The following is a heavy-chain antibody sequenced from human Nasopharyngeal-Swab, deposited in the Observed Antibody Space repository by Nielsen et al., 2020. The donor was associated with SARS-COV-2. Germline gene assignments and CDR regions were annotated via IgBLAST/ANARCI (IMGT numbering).Heavy chain of an antibody. CDR3: ARALGDYYDSSVATGPDAFDI. Sequence: ASVKVSCKASGYTFTSYYMHWVRQAPGQGLEWMGIINPSGGSTSYAQKFQGRVTITRDTSTSTVYMELSSLRSEDTAVYYCARALGDYYDSSVATGPDAFDIWGQGTMVTVSS. D-gene: IGHD3-22*01. CDR2: INPSGGST. J-gene: IGHJ3*02. V-gene: IGHV1-46*01. CDR1: GYTFTSYY.